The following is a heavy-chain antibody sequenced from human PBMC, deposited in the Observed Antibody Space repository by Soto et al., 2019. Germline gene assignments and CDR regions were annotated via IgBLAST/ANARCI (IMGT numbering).Heavy chain of an antibody. CDR3: ARDPPYYDILTGLRFGANWFDT. Sequence: ASVKVSCKASGYTFTGYYMHWVRQAPGQGLEWMGWINPNSGGTNYAQKFQGRVTMTRDTSISTAYMELSRLRSDDTAVYYCARDPPYYDILTGLRFGANWFDTWRQGTLVTVSS. J-gene: IGHJ5*02. V-gene: IGHV1-2*02. CDR2: INPNSGGT. D-gene: IGHD3-9*01. CDR1: GYTFTGYY.